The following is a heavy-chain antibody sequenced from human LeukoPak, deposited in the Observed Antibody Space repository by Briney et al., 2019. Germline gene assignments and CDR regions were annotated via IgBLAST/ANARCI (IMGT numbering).Heavy chain of an antibody. CDR1: GYTFTGYY. D-gene: IGHD3-22*01. CDR3: ATIDSSGYWYYYYYGMDV. CDR2: INPNSGGT. J-gene: IGHJ6*02. Sequence: GASVKLSCKASGYTFTGYYMHWERQAPGQGLEWMGWINPNSGGTNYAQKFQVRVTMTRDTSISTAYMELSSLRSEDTAVYYCATIDSSGYWYYYYYGMDVWGQGTTVTVSS. V-gene: IGHV1-2*02.